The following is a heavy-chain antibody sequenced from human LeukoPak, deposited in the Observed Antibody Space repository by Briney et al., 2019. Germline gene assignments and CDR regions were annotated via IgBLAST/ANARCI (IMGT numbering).Heavy chain of an antibody. Sequence: PSETLSLTCTVSGGSISSSTYYWGWIRQPPGKCLEWVGNLYYSGSTYYNPSLKSRVTISVDTSKNQFSLKLSSVTAADTAGYYCARQAISGYDPPPFDSWGQGTLVTVSS. V-gene: IGHV4-39*01. CDR3: ARQAISGYDPPPFDS. D-gene: IGHD5-12*01. CDR1: GGSISSSTYY. CDR2: LYYSGST. J-gene: IGHJ4*02.